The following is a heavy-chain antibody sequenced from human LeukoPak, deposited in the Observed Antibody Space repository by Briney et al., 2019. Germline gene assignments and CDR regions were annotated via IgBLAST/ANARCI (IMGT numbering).Heavy chain of an antibody. J-gene: IGHJ5*02. V-gene: IGHV1-2*02. Sequence: ASVKVSCKASGCTFTGYYIHWVRQAPGQGLEWMGWINPNSGGPNYAQKFQGRVTMTRDTSISTAYMEMSRLRSDDTAVYYCARDVSAGGTNWFDPWGQGTLVTVCS. CDR2: INPNSGGP. CDR3: ARDVSAGGTNWFDP. CDR1: GCTFTGYY. D-gene: IGHD3-16*01.